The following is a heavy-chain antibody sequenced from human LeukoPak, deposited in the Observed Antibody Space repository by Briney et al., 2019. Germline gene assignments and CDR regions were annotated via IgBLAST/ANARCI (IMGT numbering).Heavy chain of an antibody. CDR3: ARVYGDYTIDY. CDR2: IYTSGST. Sequence: PSETLSLTCSVSGGSISSSSYYWGWIRQPAGKGLEWIGRIYTSGSTNYNPSLKSRVTMSVDTSKNQFSLKLSSVTAADTAVYYCARVYGDYTIDYWGQGTLVTVSS. D-gene: IGHD4-17*01. V-gene: IGHV4-61*02. CDR1: GGSISSSSYY. J-gene: IGHJ4*02.